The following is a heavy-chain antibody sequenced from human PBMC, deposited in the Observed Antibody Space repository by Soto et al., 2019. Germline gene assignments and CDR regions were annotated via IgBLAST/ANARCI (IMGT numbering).Heavy chain of an antibody. CDR2: IYYSGST. CDR3: AKDARPDGYWDFDY. Sequence: SETLSLTCTVSGGSITVYCWSWIRQPPGKGLEWIGYIYYSGSTNYNPSLKSRVTISVDTSKNQFSLKLNSVTAADTAVYYCAKDARPDGYWDFDYWGQGTLVTVSS. CDR1: GGSITVYC. V-gene: IGHV4-59*01. D-gene: IGHD5-12*01. J-gene: IGHJ4*02.